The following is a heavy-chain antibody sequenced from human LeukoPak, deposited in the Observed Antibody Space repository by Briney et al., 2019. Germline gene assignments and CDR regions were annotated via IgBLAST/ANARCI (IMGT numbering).Heavy chain of an antibody. Sequence: SGTLSLTCAVSNGSISSTNWWSWVRQSPGKGLEYIGEIYHSGTTNYNPSLKSRVTISLDKSKNHFSLKLTSVTAAGTAVYYCVRVVVVSATLKDWFDPWGQGILVTVSS. D-gene: IGHD2-15*01. CDR1: NGSISSTNW. V-gene: IGHV4-4*02. J-gene: IGHJ5*02. CDR3: VRVVVVSATLKDWFDP. CDR2: IYHSGTT.